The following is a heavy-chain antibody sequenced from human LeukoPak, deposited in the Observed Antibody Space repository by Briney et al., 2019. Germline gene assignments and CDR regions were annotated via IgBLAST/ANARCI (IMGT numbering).Heavy chain of an antibody. Sequence: PSETLSLTCTVSGASISSYYWSWIRQPPGKGLEWIGYIYYSRSTNYNPSLKSRVTISVDTSKNQFSLKLSSVTAADTAVYYCARVRPSGSYFDFDYWGQGTLVTVAS. CDR3: ARVRPSGSYFDFDY. V-gene: IGHV4-59*01. CDR2: IYYSRST. CDR1: GASISSYY. D-gene: IGHD1-26*01. J-gene: IGHJ4*02.